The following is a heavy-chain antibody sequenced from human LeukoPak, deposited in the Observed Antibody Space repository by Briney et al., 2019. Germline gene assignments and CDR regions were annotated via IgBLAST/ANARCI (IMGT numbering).Heavy chain of an antibody. Sequence: ASVKVSCKASGYTFTSYGISWVRQAPGQGLEWMGWISAYNGNTNYAQKLQGRVTMTTDTSTSTAYMELRSLRSDDTAVYYCVRDDDILTGYPYYFDYWGQGTLVTVSS. CDR3: VRDDDILTGYPYYFDY. V-gene: IGHV1-18*01. CDR2: ISAYNGNT. J-gene: IGHJ4*02. D-gene: IGHD3-9*01. CDR1: GYTFTSYG.